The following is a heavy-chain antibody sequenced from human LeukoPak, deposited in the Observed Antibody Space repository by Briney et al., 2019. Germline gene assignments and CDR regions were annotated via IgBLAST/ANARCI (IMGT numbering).Heavy chain of an antibody. CDR3: ARLSDYYDSSGTEYFQH. CDR1: GHTFTGYY. CDR2: INPNSGGT. V-gene: IGHV1-2*02. D-gene: IGHD3-22*01. Sequence: ASVKVSCKASGHTFTGYYMHWVRQAPGQGLEWRGWINPNSGGTNNAQKFQGRVTMTRDTSLSTAYMELSRLRSDDTAVYYCARLSDYYDSSGTEYFQHWGQGTLVTVSS. J-gene: IGHJ1*01.